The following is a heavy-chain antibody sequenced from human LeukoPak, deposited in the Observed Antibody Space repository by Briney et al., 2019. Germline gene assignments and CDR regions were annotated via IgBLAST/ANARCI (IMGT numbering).Heavy chain of an antibody. CDR3: ARGEVVAATNY. Sequence: ASVKVSCKASGYTFTSYGISWVRQAPGQGLEWMGWISAYNGNTNYAQKLQGRVTMTTDTSTSTVYMELSSLRSEDTAVYYCARGEVVAATNYWGQGTLVTVSS. CDR1: GYTFTSYG. D-gene: IGHD2-15*01. V-gene: IGHV1-18*01. J-gene: IGHJ4*02. CDR2: ISAYNGNT.